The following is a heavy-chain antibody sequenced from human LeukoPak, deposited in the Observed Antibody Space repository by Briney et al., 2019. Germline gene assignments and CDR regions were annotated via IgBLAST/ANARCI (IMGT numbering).Heavy chain of an antibody. V-gene: IGHV1-18*01. Sequence: GASVKVSCKASGYTFTSYGISWVRQAPGQGLEWMGWISAYNGNTNYAQKLQGRVTMTTDTSTSTAYMELRSLRSDDTAVYYCARDPAPVTRRYGSGSSTSRDFDCWGQGTLVTVSS. CDR3: ARDPAPVTRRYGSGSSTSRDFDC. J-gene: IGHJ4*02. CDR1: GYTFTSYG. CDR2: ISAYNGNT. D-gene: IGHD3-10*01.